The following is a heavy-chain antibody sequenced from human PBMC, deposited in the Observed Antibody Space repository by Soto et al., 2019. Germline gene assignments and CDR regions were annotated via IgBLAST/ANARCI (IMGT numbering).Heavy chain of an antibody. Sequence: PGGSLRRSCAASGFTFSSYNMNWVRQAPGKGQEWVSSITRDSRFIYDADSVKGRFTISRDNAKNSLTLQMNSLRAEDTAVYYCAYRVGNCSGPSCYRSWYFDLWGRGTLVTVSS. J-gene: IGHJ2*01. CDR2: ITRDSRFI. D-gene: IGHD2-15*01. V-gene: IGHV3-21*01. CDR3: AYRVGNCSGPSCYRSWYFDL. CDR1: GFTFSSYN.